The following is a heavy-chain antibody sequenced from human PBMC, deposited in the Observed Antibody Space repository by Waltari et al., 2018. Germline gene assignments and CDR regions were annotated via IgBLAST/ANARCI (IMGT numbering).Heavy chain of an antibody. CDR3: ARVGDYHGSGRFGLDV. CDR1: DGSFSGYF. Sequence: QVQLQQLGAGLLKPSETLSLTCAVYDGSFSGYFWSWIRPSPGKGLEWIGQINRDGSNIYNPSLKRRVAMSVDTLRSQISLRLASVTAADAAVYYCARVGDYHGSGRFGLDVWGQGTRVTVSS. J-gene: IGHJ6*02. V-gene: IGHV4-34*01. CDR2: INRDGSN. D-gene: IGHD3-10*01.